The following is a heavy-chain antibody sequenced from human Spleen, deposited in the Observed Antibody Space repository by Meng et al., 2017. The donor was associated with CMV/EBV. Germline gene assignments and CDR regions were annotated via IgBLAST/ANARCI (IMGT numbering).Heavy chain of an antibody. Sequence: GSLRLSCAVYGESFSGYYWSWIRQPPGKGLEWIGQINYSGSTNYNPSLKSRVTISLDTSKNQFSLKLSSVTAADTAVYYCAIRGASTYTTDFDYWGQGTLVTVSS. D-gene: IGHD1-14*01. CDR1: GESFSGYY. CDR3: AIRGASTYTTDFDY. V-gene: IGHV4-34*01. J-gene: IGHJ4*02. CDR2: INYSGST.